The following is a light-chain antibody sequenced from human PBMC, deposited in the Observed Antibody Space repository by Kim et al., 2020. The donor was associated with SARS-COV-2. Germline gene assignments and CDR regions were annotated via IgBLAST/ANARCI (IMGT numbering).Light chain of an antibody. J-gene: IGKJ4*01. CDR3: QQYSSPPLT. CDR1: QSVLYSSNNKNN. Sequence: DIVMTQSPDSLAVSLGERATINCKSSQSVLYSSNNKNNLAWYQQKPGQPPKLIIYWASTRESGVPDRFSGSGSGTDFTLTISSLQAEDVAVYYCQQYSSPPLTFGGGTKVDIK. V-gene: IGKV4-1*01. CDR2: WAS.